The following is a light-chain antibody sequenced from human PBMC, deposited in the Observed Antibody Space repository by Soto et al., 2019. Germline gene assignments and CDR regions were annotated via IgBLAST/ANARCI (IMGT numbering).Light chain of an antibody. CDR1: NNDVGAYNY. Sequence: QSALTQPASVSRSPGQSITISCTGTNNDVGAYNYVSWYQQHPGKAPKTMVYDVSHRPSGVSNRFSGSKSGNTASLTISGLQAEDEADYYCSSYTRSNTVVFGGGTKLTVL. CDR3: SSYTRSNTVV. CDR2: DVS. J-gene: IGLJ3*02. V-gene: IGLV2-14*03.